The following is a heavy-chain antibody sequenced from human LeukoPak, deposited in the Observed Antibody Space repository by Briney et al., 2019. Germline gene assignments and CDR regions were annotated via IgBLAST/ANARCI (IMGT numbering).Heavy chain of an antibody. V-gene: IGHV4-39*01. Sequence: PSETLSLTCTVSGGSISSSSYYWGWIRQPPGKGLEWIGRIYYSGSTYYNPSLKSRVTISVDTSKNQFSLKLSSVTAADTAVYYCASLLCYDILTGYYSTDDYWGQGTLVTVSS. CDR3: ASLLCYDILTGYYSTDDY. CDR2: IYYSGST. J-gene: IGHJ4*02. CDR1: GGSISSSSYY. D-gene: IGHD3-9*01.